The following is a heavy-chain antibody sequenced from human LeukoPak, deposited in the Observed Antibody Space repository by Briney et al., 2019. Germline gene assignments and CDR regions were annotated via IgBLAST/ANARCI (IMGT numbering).Heavy chain of an antibody. J-gene: IGHJ6*03. CDR2: IYTSGVN. Sequence: PSETLSLTCTVSGGSIGTYYWSWFRQPAGKGLEWIGRIYTSGVNYVNPSLKSRVTISVDTSRNQFSLRLNSVTAADTAVYYCARSSITRPYYYMDVWGKGTTVTVSS. CDR1: GGSIGTYY. CDR3: ARSSITRPYYYMDV. D-gene: IGHD5-12*01. V-gene: IGHV4-4*07.